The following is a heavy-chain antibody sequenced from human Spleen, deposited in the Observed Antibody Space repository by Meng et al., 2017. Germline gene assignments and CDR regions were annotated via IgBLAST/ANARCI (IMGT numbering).Heavy chain of an antibody. CDR2: ISGSGGST. CDR1: GFIVSSNY. Sequence: GESLKISCAASGFIVSSNYMSWVRQAPGKGLEWVSAISGSGGSTYYADSVKGLFTISRDNSKNTLYLQMNSLRAEDTSVYYYANSVAWGQGTLVTVSS. V-gene: IGHV3-23*01. D-gene: IGHD6-19*01. J-gene: IGHJ4*02. CDR3: ANSVA.